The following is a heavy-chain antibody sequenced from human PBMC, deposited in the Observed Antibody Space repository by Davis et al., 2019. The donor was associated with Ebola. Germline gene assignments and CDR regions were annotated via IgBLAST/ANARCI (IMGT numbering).Heavy chain of an antibody. CDR3: ARAYDSSGWTHYYYYYGMDV. CDR2: ISLYNGDT. J-gene: IGHJ6*02. CDR1: GYTFTSYG. V-gene: IGHV1-18*01. Sequence: ASVKVSCKASGYTFTSYGISWVRQAPGQGLEWMGWISLYNGDTNYAHKLQGRVTMTTDTSTSTAYMELRSLRSDDTAVYYCARAYDSSGWTHYYYYYGMDVWGQGTTVTVSS. D-gene: IGHD6-19*01.